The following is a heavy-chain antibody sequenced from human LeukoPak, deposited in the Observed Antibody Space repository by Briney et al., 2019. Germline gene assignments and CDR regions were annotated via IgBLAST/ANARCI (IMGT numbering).Heavy chain of an antibody. CDR1: GFTFSSYG. Sequence: PGGSLRLSCAASGFTFSSYGMHWVRQAPGKGLEWGAVISYDGSNKYYADSVKGRFTISRDNSKNTLYLQMNSLRAEDTAVYYCAKDLRGYSYGLYYYGMDVWGKGTTVTVSS. CDR2: ISYDGSNK. J-gene: IGHJ6*04. V-gene: IGHV3-30*18. CDR3: AKDLRGYSYGLYYYGMDV. D-gene: IGHD5-18*01.